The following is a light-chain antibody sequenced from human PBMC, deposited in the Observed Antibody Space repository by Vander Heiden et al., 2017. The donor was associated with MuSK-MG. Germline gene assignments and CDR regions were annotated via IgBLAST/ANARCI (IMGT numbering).Light chain of an antibody. CDR3: QQYGSSAPLT. J-gene: IGKJ4*01. Sequence: EIVLTQSPDTLSLSPGGRATLSCSASQSVSSSYLVWYQQKPGQATRLLIYGTSSRATAIPDRFSGSGSGTDFTLTISRLEPEEFAVYYCQQYGSSAPLTFGGGTKVEIK. V-gene: IGKV3-20*01. CDR2: GTS. CDR1: QSVSSSY.